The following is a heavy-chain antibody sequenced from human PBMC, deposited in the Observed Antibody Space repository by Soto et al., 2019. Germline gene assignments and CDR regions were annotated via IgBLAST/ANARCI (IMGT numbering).Heavy chain of an antibody. CDR3: ASPFVVVTATPSVPSTTVDY. V-gene: IGHV3-30-3*01. CDR1: GFTFSSYA. D-gene: IGHD2-21*02. CDR2: ISYDGSNK. Sequence: GGSLRLSCAASGFTFSSYAMHWVRQAPGKGLEWVAVISYDGSNKYYADSVKGRFTISRDNSKNTLYLQMNSLRAEDTAVYYCASPFVVVTATPSVPSTTVDYWGQGTLVTVSS. J-gene: IGHJ4*02.